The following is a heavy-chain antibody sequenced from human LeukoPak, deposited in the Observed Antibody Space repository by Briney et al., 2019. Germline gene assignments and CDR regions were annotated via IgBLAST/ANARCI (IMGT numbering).Heavy chain of an antibody. D-gene: IGHD4-11*01. CDR3: VREEYNNCYVDY. V-gene: IGHV3-30*04. CDR1: GFTFRNYA. J-gene: IGHJ4*02. Sequence: PGTSLRLSCAASGFTFRNYAMHWVRQAPGKGLEWVAVMSYDGSNQFYADSVKGRFTISRDNSKNTLYLQMNSLRAEDTAVYYCVREEYNNCYVDYWGQGTRVTVTS. CDR2: MSYDGSNQ.